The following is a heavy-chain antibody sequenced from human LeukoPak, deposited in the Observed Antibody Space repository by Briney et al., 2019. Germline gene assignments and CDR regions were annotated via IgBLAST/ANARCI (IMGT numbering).Heavy chain of an antibody. CDR2: VDPSDSSS. V-gene: IGHV5-10-1*01. CDR1: GYRFTNYW. J-gene: IGHJ4*02. D-gene: IGHD1-7*01. Sequence: PGESLKISCKGSGYRFTNYWIGWVRQMPGKGLEWMGRVDPSDSSSDYSPSFQGHVTISADKSINTAYLQCSTLKASDTAIYYCARHMWNYGSLDYWGQGTLITVSS. CDR3: ARHMWNYGSLDY.